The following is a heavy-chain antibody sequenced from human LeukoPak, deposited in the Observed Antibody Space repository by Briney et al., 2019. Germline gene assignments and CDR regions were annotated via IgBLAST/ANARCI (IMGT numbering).Heavy chain of an antibody. CDR3: ARQGAYYDSSSYYDGGTFDF. J-gene: IGHJ4*02. CDR2: IYTSGST. D-gene: IGHD3-22*01. Sequence: PSETLSLTCTVSGGSISSYYWSWIRQPAGKGLEWIGRIYTSGSTNYHPSLKSRVTISVDTSKNQFSLRLSSVTAADTAVYYCARQGAYYDSSSYYDGGTFDFWGQGTLVTVSS. V-gene: IGHV4-4*07. CDR1: GGSISSYY.